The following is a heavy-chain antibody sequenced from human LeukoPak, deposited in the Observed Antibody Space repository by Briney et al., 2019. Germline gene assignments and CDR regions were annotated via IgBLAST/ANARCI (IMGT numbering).Heavy chain of an antibody. Sequence: SQTLSLTCTVSGGSISSGSHHWNWIRQPAGKGLEWIGRIYTSRSANYNPSLKSRVTISLDTSKNQFSLKLSSVTAADTAICYCARVSAINAFDIWGQGTMVTVSS. CDR2: IYTSRSA. J-gene: IGHJ3*02. CDR1: GGSISSGSHH. CDR3: ARVSAINAFDI. V-gene: IGHV4-61*02.